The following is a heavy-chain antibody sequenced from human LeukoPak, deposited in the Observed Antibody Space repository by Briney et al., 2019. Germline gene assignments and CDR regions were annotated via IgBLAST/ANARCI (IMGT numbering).Heavy chain of an antibody. D-gene: IGHD6-19*01. V-gene: IGHV4-4*02. CDR2: IYHSGST. Sequence: AETLSLTCAVSGVSINSFNWWCCVRRPPGKRLEWIAEIYHSGSTHYNPSLKSRVTISVDKSKNQFSLKVSSVTAADTAVYYCARDGAVPGPEFDSWGRGTLVTVSS. J-gene: IGHJ4*02. CDR3: ARDGAVPGPEFDS. CDR1: GVSINSFNW.